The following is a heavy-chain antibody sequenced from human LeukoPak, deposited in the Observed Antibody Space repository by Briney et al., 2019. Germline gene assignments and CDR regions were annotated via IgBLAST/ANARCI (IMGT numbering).Heavy chain of an antibody. CDR2: VYSTGST. Sequence: PSQTLSLICTVTGNSVNSANYYWAWIRQPAGKGLEWIGRVYSTGSTTSSPSLKSRLTISADTSKNQVSLQLRSVTAADTAVYFCARDSGGYYYDAFDIWGQGTMVTVSS. D-gene: IGHD3-22*01. CDR3: ARDSGGYYYDAFDI. J-gene: IGHJ3*02. CDR1: GNSVNSANYY. V-gene: IGHV4-61*02.